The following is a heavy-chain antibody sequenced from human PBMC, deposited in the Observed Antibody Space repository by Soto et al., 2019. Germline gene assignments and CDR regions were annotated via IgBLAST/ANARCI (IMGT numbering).Heavy chain of an antibody. V-gene: IGHV3-21*05. CDR3: ATGQYYYDSSGYRFDI. CDR2: ISSSSSYI. CDR1: GFTFSTYS. Sequence: GGSLRLSCAASGFTFSTYSMNWVRQAPGKGLEWVSYISSSSSYIYYADSVKGRFTISRDNAKNSLYLQMNSLRAEDTAVYYCATGQYYYDSSGYRFDIWGQGTMVTVSS. D-gene: IGHD3-22*01. J-gene: IGHJ3*02.